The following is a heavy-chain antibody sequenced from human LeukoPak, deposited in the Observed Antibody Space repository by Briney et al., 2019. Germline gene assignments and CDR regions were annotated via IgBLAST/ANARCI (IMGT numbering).Heavy chain of an antibody. V-gene: IGHV4-31*09. Sequence: SETLSLTCTVSGGSISSGGYYWSWIRQHPGKGLEWIGYIYYSGSTYYNPSLKSRVTISVDKSKNQFSLKLSSVTAADTAVYYCARNWNYGNFDYWGQGTLVTVSS. CDR1: GGSISSGGYY. J-gene: IGHJ4*02. D-gene: IGHD1-7*01. CDR3: ARNWNYGNFDY. CDR2: IYYSGST.